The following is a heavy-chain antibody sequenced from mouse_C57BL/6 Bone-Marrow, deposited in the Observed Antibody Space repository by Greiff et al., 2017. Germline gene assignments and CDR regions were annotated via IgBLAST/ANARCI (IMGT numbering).Heavy chain of an antibody. V-gene: IGHV8-8*01. J-gene: IGHJ4*01. D-gene: IGHD2-4*01. Sequence: QVTLKESGPGILQPSQTLSLTCSFSGFSLSTFGMGVGWIRQPSGKGLEWMAHIWWDDDKYYNPALKSRPTISKDTSKNQVFLKIANVDTADTATYYCALIGRLRRNYYSMDFWGQRSSVTVSS. CDR2: IWWDDDK. CDR1: GFSLSTFGMG. CDR3: ALIGRLRRNYYSMDF.